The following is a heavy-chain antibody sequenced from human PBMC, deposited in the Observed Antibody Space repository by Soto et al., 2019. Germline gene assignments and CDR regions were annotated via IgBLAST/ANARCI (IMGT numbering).Heavy chain of an antibody. CDR3: AKGARSSSGRDG. D-gene: IGHD6-6*01. CDR1: GFTFSNYA. CDR2: ISGGGNT. Sequence: GGSLRLSCAASGFTFSNYAMTWVRRAPGKGLEWASSISGGGNTYYADSVKGRFTISRDNSKSTLYLQMDSLRVEDTAVYYCAKGARSSSGRDGWGKGTTVTVSS. V-gene: IGHV3-23*01. J-gene: IGHJ6*04.